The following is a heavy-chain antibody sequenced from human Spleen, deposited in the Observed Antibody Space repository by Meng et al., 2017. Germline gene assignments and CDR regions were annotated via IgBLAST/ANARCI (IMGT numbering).Heavy chain of an antibody. CDR2: IYTSGST. Sequence: SETLSLTCTVSGGSISSYYWSWIRQPAGKGLEWIGRIYTSGSTNYNPSLKSRVTISLDTSSNQFSLKLSSVTAADTAVYYCARDFGGGYYDSSGYSFDYWGLGTLVTVSS. CDR3: ARDFGGGYYDSSGYSFDY. V-gene: IGHV4-4*07. CDR1: GGSISSYY. J-gene: IGHJ4*02. D-gene: IGHD3-22*01.